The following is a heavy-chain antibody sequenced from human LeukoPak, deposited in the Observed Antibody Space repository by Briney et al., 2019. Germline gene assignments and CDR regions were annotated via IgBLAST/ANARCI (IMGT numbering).Heavy chain of an antibody. CDR1: GYTFSDHY. CDR2: IDPSSGAT. CDR3: ARAEHYDYIWGTSRPVTFDY. J-gene: IGHJ4*02. Sequence: ASVTVSCKSSGYTFSDHYMHWVRQAPGQGLERMGWIDPSSGATNYAQNFQGRVTMTRDTSINTAYMELSRLRSDDTAVYYCARAEHYDYIWGTSRPVTFDYWGRGTLVTVSP. V-gene: IGHV1-2*02. D-gene: IGHD3-16*02.